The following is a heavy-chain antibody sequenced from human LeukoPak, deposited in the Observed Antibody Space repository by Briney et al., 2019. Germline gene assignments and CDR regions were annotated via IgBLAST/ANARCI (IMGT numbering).Heavy chain of an antibody. CDR3: ARGPPPDGTNYYYYSYMDV. J-gene: IGHJ6*03. CDR1: GGTFSSYA. CDR2: VIPIFGTA. Sequence: GASVKVSCKASGGTFSSYAISWVRQAPGQGLEWMGGVIPIFGTANYAQKFQGRVTITTDESTSTAYMELSSMRSEDTAVYYCARGPPPDGTNYYYYSYMDVWGKGTTVTVSS. V-gene: IGHV1-69*05.